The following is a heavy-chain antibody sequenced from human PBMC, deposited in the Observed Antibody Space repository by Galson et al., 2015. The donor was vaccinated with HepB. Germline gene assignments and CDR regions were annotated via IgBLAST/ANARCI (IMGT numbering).Heavy chain of an antibody. CDR3: ARDSDSSWNNNWFDP. CDR1: GYTFTGYY. Sequence: VKVSCKASGYTFTGYYMHWVRQAPGQGLEWMGRINPNSGGTNYAQKFQGRVTMTRDTSISTAYMELSRLRSDDTAVYYCARDSDSSWNNNWFDPWGQGTLVTVSS. D-gene: IGHD6-13*01. CDR2: INPNSGGT. J-gene: IGHJ5*02. V-gene: IGHV1-2*06.